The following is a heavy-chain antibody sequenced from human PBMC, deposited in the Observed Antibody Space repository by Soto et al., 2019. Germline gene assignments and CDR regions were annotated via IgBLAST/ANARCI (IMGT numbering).Heavy chain of an antibody. CDR2: IIPILGIA. Sequence: QVQLVQSGAEVKKPGSSVKVSCKASGGTFSSYTISWVRQAPGQGLEWMGRIIPILGIANYAQKFQGRVTITADKSTSTAYMELSSLRSEDTAVYYCARDRKVLLWFGEQIYGMDVWGQGTTVTVSS. D-gene: IGHD3-10*01. J-gene: IGHJ6*02. CDR3: ARDRKVLLWFGEQIYGMDV. V-gene: IGHV1-69*08. CDR1: GGTFSSYT.